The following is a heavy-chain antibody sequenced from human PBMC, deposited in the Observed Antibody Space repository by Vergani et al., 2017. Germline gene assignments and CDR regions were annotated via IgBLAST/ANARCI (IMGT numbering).Heavy chain of an antibody. CDR2: IYHSGSP. CDR3: ARLRLEDSGYDFGGMDV. CDR1: GYSISSGYY. J-gene: IGHJ6*02. Sequence: QVQLEESGPGLVKPSETLSLTCAVSGYSISSGYYWGWIRQPPGKGLEWIGSIYHSGSPYYNPSLKSRVTISVDTSKNQFSLKLSSVTAADTAVYYCARLRLEDSGYDFGGMDVWGQGTTVTVSS. D-gene: IGHD5-12*01. V-gene: IGHV4-38-2*01.